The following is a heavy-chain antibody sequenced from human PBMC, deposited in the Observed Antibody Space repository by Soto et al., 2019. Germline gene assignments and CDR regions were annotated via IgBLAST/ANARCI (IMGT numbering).Heavy chain of an antibody. CDR2: ISDYNGNT. CDR3: ARVIERITILRSGFDP. J-gene: IGHJ5*02. D-gene: IGHD3-9*01. Sequence: QFQLVQSGAEVKKPGASVKVSCKASGYTFTSYGIRWVRQAPGQGLEWMGWISDYNGNTNYAQKLQGRVTMTTDTYASTAYMELRSLRSDDTAVYYCARVIERITILRSGFDPWGQGTLVTVSS. V-gene: IGHV1-18*01. CDR1: GYTFTSYG.